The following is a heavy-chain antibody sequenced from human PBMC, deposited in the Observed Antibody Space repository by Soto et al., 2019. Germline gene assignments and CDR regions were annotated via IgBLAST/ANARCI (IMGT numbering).Heavy chain of an antibody. CDR1: GFMFRSYS. CDR2: ISDNSAYI. CDR3: ARENGGATVH. Sequence: EVQLVESGGGLVKPGGSLRLSCAASGFMFRSYSMNWVRQAPGKGLEWVSSISDNSAYIYYTDSVKGRFTISRDNAKNSLYLQMSSLRAEDTAIYYCARENGGATVHWGQGTLVTVSS. V-gene: IGHV3-21*01. D-gene: IGHD1-26*01. J-gene: IGHJ4*02.